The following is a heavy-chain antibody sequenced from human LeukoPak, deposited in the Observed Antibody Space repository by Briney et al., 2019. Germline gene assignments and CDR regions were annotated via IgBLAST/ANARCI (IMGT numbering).Heavy chain of an antibody. V-gene: IGHV1-46*01. Sequence: PGASVKVSCKASGYIFTSYYMHWVRQAPGQGLEWMGIINPSSGSTSYAQKFQDRVKMTRDTSRSTVYMELSSLRSEDTAVYYCARRAGDHYYFDYWGQGTLVTVSS. CDR3: ARRAGDHYYFDY. J-gene: IGHJ4*02. D-gene: IGHD7-27*01. CDR1: GYIFTSYY. CDR2: INPSSGST.